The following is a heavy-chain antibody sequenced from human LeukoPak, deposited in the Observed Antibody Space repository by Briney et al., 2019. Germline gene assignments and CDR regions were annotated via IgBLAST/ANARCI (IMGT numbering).Heavy chain of an antibody. V-gene: IGHV3-74*01. CDR1: GLPFSDFW. CDR3: ATGHSYGYDY. J-gene: IGHJ4*02. Sequence: GSLRLSWAASGLPFSDFWMHWVRPPPGKGLVWVALVKGDGRTTIYADSVKGRFTISRDNAKNTLYLQMNSLRADDSGVYYCATGHSYGYDYWGQGVLVTVSS. CDR2: VKGDGRTT. D-gene: IGHD5-18*01.